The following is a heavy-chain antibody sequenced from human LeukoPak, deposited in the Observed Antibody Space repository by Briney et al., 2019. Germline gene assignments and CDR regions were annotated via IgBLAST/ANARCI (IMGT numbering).Heavy chain of an antibody. D-gene: IGHD6-19*01. CDR1: GFTFSSYA. CDR3: ARFPAAVAGTTIFDI. CDR2: INHSGST. V-gene: IGHV4-34*01. J-gene: IGHJ3*02. Sequence: GSLRLSCAASGFTFSSYAMSWVRQPPGKGLEWIGEINHSGSTNYNPSLKSRVTISVDTSKNQFSLKLSSVTAADTAVYYCARFPAAVAGTTIFDIWGQGTMVTVSS.